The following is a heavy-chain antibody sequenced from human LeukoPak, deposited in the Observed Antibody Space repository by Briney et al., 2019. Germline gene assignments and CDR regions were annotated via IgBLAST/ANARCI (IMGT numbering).Heavy chain of an antibody. J-gene: IGHJ4*02. Sequence: SETLSLTCIVSGDSISSSNDYWGWIRQSPGRALEWIGCIHANGRTAYNPSLSSRVTISVDTSKNQFSLKVTSVSAADTAVYFCARHDFVYPRPTGDWGQGTLVTVSS. D-gene: IGHD3/OR15-3a*01. V-gene: IGHV4-39*01. CDR3: ARHDFVYPRPTGD. CDR2: IHANGRT. CDR1: GDSISSSNDY.